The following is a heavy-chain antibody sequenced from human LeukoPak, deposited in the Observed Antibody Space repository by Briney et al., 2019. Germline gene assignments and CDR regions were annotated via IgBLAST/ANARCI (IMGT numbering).Heavy chain of an antibody. D-gene: IGHD6-19*01. CDR3: AKGDSSGWPHFDY. V-gene: IGHV3-30*18. CDR1: GFTFSSHG. Sequence: GGSLRLSCAASGFTFSSHGMHWVRQAPGKGLEWVAVISYDGSNKYYADSVKGRFTISRDNSKNTLYLQMNSLRAEDTAVYYCAKGDSSGWPHFDYWAREPWSPSPQ. J-gene: IGHJ4*02. CDR2: ISYDGSNK.